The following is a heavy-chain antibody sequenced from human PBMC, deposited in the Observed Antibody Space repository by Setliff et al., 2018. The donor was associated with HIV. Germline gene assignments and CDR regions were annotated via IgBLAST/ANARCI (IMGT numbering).Heavy chain of an antibody. CDR1: GGSMSSYY. CDR2: IYYTGST. V-gene: IGHV4-59*01. Sequence: LSLTCTVSGGSMSSYYWSWIRQPPGKGLEWIGSIYYTGSTDYNPSLMSRVTISLDTPKNQFSLKLNSVIAADTAVYYCARNRVPSSLWGQGTQVTVSS. CDR3: ARNRVPSSL. D-gene: IGHD3-10*01. J-gene: IGHJ4*02.